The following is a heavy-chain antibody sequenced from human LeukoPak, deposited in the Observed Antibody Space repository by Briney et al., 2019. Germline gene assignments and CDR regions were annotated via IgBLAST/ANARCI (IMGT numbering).Heavy chain of an antibody. CDR3: ARNGRGAAMVRRFDY. CDR1: GGSFSGYY. Sequence: PSETLSLTYAVYGGSFSGYYWSWIRQPPGKGLEWIGEINHSGSTNYNPSLKSRVTISVDTSKNQFSLKLSSVTAADTAVYYCARNGRGAAMVRRFDYWGQGTLVTVSS. CDR2: INHSGST. J-gene: IGHJ4*02. D-gene: IGHD5-18*01. V-gene: IGHV4-34*01.